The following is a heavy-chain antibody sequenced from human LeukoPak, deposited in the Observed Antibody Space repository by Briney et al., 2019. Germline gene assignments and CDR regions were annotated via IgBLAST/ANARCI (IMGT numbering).Heavy chain of an antibody. D-gene: IGHD2-15*01. CDR2: INSDGSAT. CDR3: ARGNKWSFDS. V-gene: IGHV3-74*01. CDR1: GFTLSTYW. J-gene: IGHJ4*02. Sequence: PGGSLRLSCVASGFTLSTYWMHWVRQAPGKGLVRVSRINSDGSATSYADSVMVRFTISRDSAKNTLYLQMNSLRPEDTAVYYCARGNKWSFDSWGQGALVTVSS.